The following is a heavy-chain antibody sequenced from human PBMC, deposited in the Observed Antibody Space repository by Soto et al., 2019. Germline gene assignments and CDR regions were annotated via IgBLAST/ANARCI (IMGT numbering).Heavy chain of an antibody. CDR3: AGRLGPYYYGIDV. V-gene: IGHV1-18*01. Sequence: ASVKVSCKASGYAFTSYGISWVRQAPGQGLEWMGWISTYNGNTNYAQKLQGRVTMTTDTSTNTAYMDLRSLTSDDTAVYFCAGRLGPYYYGIDVWGKGPRVTVSS. J-gene: IGHJ6*04. CDR1: GYAFTSYG. D-gene: IGHD3-16*01. CDR2: ISTYNGNT.